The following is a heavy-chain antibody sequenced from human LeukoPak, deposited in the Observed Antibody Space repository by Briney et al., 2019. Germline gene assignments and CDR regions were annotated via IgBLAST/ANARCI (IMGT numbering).Heavy chain of an antibody. CDR1: GGSFSGYY. V-gene: IGHV4-34*01. J-gene: IGHJ5*02. Sequence: SETLSLTCAVYGGSFSGYYWSWIRQPPGKGLEWIGEINHSGSTNYNPSLKSRVTISVDMSKNQFSLELSSVTAADTAVYYCARRAGLRYFDWRGWFDPWGQGTLVTVSS. D-gene: IGHD3-9*01. CDR2: INHSGST. CDR3: ARRAGLRYFDWRGWFDP.